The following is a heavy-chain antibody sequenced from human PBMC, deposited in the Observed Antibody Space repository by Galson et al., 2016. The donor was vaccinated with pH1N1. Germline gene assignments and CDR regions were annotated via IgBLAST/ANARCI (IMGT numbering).Heavy chain of an antibody. J-gene: IGHJ4*02. CDR1: GYSFTNYW. D-gene: IGHD1-20*01. V-gene: IGHV5-51*01. CDR2: IYPGDSDT. Sequence: QSGAEVKKPGESLKISCRGSGYSFTNYWIAWVRQMPGKGLEWVGIIYPGDSDTRYSPSFQGRVTISADKSITTAYLQWSSLKASDTAMYYCARGYKWNDEGQVAYWGQGTLVTVSS. CDR3: ARGYKWNDEGQVAY.